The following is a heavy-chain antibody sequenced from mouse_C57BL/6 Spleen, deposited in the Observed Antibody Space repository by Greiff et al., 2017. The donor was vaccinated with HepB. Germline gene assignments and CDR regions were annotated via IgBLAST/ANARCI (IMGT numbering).Heavy chain of an antibody. V-gene: IGHV1-18*01. J-gene: IGHJ3*01. D-gene: IGHD6-1*01. CDR1: GYTFTDYN. CDR3: ARDASGFAY. CDR2: INPDNGGT. Sequence: EVQLQQSGPELVKPGASVKIPCKASGYTFTDYNMDWVKQSHGKSLEWIGDINPDNGGTIYNEKFKGKATLTVDKSSSTAYMELRSLTSEDTAVYYCARDASGFAYWGQGTLVTVSA.